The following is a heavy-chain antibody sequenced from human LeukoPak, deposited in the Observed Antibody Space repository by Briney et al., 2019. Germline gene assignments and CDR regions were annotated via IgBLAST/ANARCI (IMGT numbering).Heavy chain of an antibody. J-gene: IGHJ6*03. V-gene: IGHV3-7*01. Sequence: SGGSLRLSCAASGFIFSSYWMSWVRQAPGKGLEWVANIKQDGSEKYYVDSVKGRFTISRDNAKNSLYLQMNSLRAEDTAVYYCARERVHYYYYMDVWGKGTTVTVSS. CDR3: ARERVHYYYYMDV. D-gene: IGHD3-3*01. CDR1: GFIFSSYW. CDR2: IKQDGSEK.